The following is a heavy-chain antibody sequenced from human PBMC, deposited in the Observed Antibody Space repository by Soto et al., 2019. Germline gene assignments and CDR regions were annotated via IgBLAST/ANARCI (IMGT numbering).Heavy chain of an antibody. CDR2: ISTDNGNT. CDR1: GYTFTNYG. D-gene: IGHD3-3*01. J-gene: IGHJ6*02. CDR3: ARDQGITTFGEYSMYYYGMDV. V-gene: IGHV1-18*01. Sequence: ASVKVSCKASGYTFTNYGISWVRQAPGQGLEWMGWISTDNGNTKYAQHLQGRVSMTTDTSTSTAYMDLRSLRSDDTAVYYCARDQGITTFGEYSMYYYGMDVWG.